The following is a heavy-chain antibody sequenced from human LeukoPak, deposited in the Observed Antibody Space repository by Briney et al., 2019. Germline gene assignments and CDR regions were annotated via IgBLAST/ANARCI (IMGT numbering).Heavy chain of an antibody. V-gene: IGHV3-23*01. CDR2: ISGSGGST. J-gene: IGHJ4*02. D-gene: IGHD3-3*01. Sequence: GGSLRLSCAASGFTFSSYAMSWVRQAPGEGLEWVSAISGSGGSTNYADSVKGRFTISRDNSKNTLYLQMNSLRAEDTAVYYCAKDGRISTYYDFWSGYYTVQDYFDYWGQGTLVTVSS. CDR3: AKDGRISTYYDFWSGYYTVQDYFDY. CDR1: GFTFSSYA.